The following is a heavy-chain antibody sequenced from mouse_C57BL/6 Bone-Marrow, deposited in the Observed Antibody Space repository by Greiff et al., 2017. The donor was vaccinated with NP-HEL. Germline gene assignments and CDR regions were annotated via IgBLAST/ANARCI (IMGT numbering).Heavy chain of an antibody. Sequence: VQLQQSGTVLARPGASVKMSCKTSGYTFTSYWMHWVKQRPGQGLEWIGAIYPGNSDTSYNQKFKGKAKLTAVTSASTAYMALSSLTNEDSAVYYCTPFYYGSPRDFDYWGQGTTLTVSS. V-gene: IGHV1-5*01. CDR3: TPFYYGSPRDFDY. CDR2: IYPGNSDT. CDR1: GYTFTSYW. D-gene: IGHD1-1*01. J-gene: IGHJ2*01.